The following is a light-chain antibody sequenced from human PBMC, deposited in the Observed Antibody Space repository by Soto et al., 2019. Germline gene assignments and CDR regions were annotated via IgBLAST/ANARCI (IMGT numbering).Light chain of an antibody. CDR1: QSVSSSY. CDR2: GAS. Sequence: EIVLTQSPGTLSLSPGERATLSCRASQSVSSSYLAWYQQKPGQAPRLLIYGASGRATGIPDRFSGSGSGTDFTLTITRLEPEDFAVYYCQQYPGYTFGQGTMLEIK. V-gene: IGKV3-20*01. J-gene: IGKJ2*01. CDR3: QQYPGYT.